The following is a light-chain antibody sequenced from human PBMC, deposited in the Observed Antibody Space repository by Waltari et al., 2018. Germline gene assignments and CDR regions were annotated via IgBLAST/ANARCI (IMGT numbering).Light chain of an antibody. V-gene: IGLV1-44*01. Sequence: QSVLTQPPSVSGTPGQRLTISCSGRRSNIGPNPANRYNQLPGMAPKLLIYPNDFRPSGFPDRFSGSKSGTSASLAISGLQSEDEADYYCAAWDDSLNAWVFGGGTKLTVL. CDR2: PND. J-gene: IGLJ3*02. CDR3: AAWDDSLNAWV. CDR1: RSNIGPNP.